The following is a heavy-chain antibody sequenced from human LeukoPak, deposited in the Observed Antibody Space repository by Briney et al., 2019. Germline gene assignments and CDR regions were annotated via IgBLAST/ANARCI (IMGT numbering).Heavy chain of an antibody. D-gene: IGHD6-19*01. CDR2: IYYSGST. V-gene: IGHV4-59*01. CDR1: GGSISSYY. CDR3: ARGRGWYESDY. Sequence: SETLSLTCTVSGGSISSYYWSWIRLPPGKGLEWIGYIYYSGSTNYNPSLKSRVTISVDTSKNQFSLKLSSVTAADTAVYYCARGRGWYESDYWGQGTLVTVSS. J-gene: IGHJ4*02.